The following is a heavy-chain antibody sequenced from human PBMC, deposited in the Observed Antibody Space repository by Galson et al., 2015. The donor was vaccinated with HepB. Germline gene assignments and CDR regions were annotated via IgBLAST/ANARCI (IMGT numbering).Heavy chain of an antibody. J-gene: IGHJ2*01. CDR3: ARSPYYDSSGYYRSYWYFDL. Sequence: SETLSLTCTFSGGSIAIYYWTWIRQPAGKGLEWIGYIYYSGSTYYNPSLKSRVTMSVDTSKNQFSLKLSSVTAVDTAVYYCARSPYYDSSGYYRSYWYFDLWGRGTLVTVSS. CDR2: IYYSGST. D-gene: IGHD3-22*01. V-gene: IGHV4-59*04. CDR1: GGSIAIYY.